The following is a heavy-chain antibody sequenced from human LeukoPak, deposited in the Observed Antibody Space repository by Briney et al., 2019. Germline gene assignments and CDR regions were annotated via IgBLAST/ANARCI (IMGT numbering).Heavy chain of an antibody. J-gene: IGHJ4*02. CDR1: GGSISSYY. CDR2: IYTSGST. V-gene: IGHV4-4*09. Sequence: SETLSLTCTVSGGSISSYYWSWIRQPPGKGLEWIGYIYTSGSTNYNPSLKSRVTISVDTSKNQFSLKPSSVTAADTAVYYCARRRYYDSSGYYYDYWGQGTLVTVSS. CDR3: ARRRYYDSSGYYYDY. D-gene: IGHD3-22*01.